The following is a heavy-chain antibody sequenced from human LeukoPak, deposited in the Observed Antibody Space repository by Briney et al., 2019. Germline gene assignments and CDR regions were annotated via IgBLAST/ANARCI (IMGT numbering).Heavy chain of an antibody. Sequence: GASVKVSCKASGYTFTSYGISWVRQAPGQGLEWMGWISAYNGNTNYAQKLQGRVTMTTDTSTSTAYMKLRSLRSDDTAVYYCAREGYCSGGSCFGDAFDIWGQGTMVTVSS. CDR2: ISAYNGNT. D-gene: IGHD2-15*01. J-gene: IGHJ3*02. CDR1: GYTFTSYG. V-gene: IGHV1-18*01. CDR3: AREGYCSGGSCFGDAFDI.